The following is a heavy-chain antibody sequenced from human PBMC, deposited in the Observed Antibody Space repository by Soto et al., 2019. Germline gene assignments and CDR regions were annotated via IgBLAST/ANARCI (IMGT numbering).Heavy chain of an antibody. CDR3: ARDSLDYYGSGSPGMDV. CDR1: GGSFSSYY. J-gene: IGHJ6*02. Sequence: PSESLSLTCAVYGGSFSSYYWSWIRQPPGKGLEWIGEINHSGSTNYNPSLKSRVTISVDTSKNQFSLKLSSVTAADTAVYYCARDSLDYYGSGSPGMDVWGQGTTVTVSS. CDR2: INHSGST. V-gene: IGHV4-34*01. D-gene: IGHD3-10*01.